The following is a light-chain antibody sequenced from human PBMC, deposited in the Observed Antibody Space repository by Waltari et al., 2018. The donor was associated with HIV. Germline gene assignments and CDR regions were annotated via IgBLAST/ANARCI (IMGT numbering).Light chain of an antibody. CDR2: EVS. Sequence: QSALTQPASVSGSPGQSITISCTGTSSDLDNFKSVSWYQHHPGKAPKVIIYEVSNRPSGVSYRVSGSKSGHTASLTIAGLQAEDEADYFCMSYISSATPEFGGGTKLTVL. V-gene: IGLV2-14*01. J-gene: IGLJ3*02. CDR3: MSYISSATPE. CDR1: SSDLDNFKS.